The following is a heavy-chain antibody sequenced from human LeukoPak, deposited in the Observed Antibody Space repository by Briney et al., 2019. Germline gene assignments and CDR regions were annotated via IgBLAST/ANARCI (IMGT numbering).Heavy chain of an antibody. D-gene: IGHD3-22*01. V-gene: IGHV1-2*02. J-gene: IGHJ5*02. Sequence: ASVKVSCKASGYTFTGYYMHWVRQAPGQGPEWMGWINPNSGGTNYAQKFQGRVTMTRDTSISTAYMELSRLRSDDTAVYYCARGQSHYYDSSGYYYVSWGQGTLVTVSS. CDR2: INPNSGGT. CDR3: ARGQSHYYDSSGYYYVS. CDR1: GYTFTGYY.